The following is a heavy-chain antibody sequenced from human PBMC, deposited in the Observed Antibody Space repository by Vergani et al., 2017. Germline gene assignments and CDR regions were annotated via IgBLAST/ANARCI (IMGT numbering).Heavy chain of an antibody. Sequence: EVQLVESGGGLVQPGGSLRLSCAASGFTFSSYEMNWVRQAPGKGLEWVSYISSSGSTIYYADSVKGRFTISRDNAKNSLYLQMNSLRAEDTAVYYCARDKEDSNYSGGRLIYYYYMDVWGKGTTVTVSS. CDR1: GFTFSSYE. CDR3: ARDKEDSNYSGGRLIYYYYMDV. J-gene: IGHJ6*03. D-gene: IGHD4-11*01. CDR2: ISSSGSTI. V-gene: IGHV3-48*03.